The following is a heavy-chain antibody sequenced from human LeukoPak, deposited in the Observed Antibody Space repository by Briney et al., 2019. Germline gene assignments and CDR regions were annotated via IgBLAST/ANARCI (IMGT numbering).Heavy chain of an antibody. CDR3: ARQSSLRYFDWLPGNYYYYGMDV. D-gene: IGHD3-9*01. V-gene: IGHV4-59*08. Sequence: PSETLSLTCTVSGGSISSYYWSWIRQPPGKGLEWIGYIYYSGSTNYNPSLKSRVTISVDTSKNQLSLKLSSVTAADTAVYYCARQSSLRYFDWLPGNYYYYGMDVWGRGTTVTVSS. CDR1: GGSISSYY. J-gene: IGHJ6*02. CDR2: IYYSGST.